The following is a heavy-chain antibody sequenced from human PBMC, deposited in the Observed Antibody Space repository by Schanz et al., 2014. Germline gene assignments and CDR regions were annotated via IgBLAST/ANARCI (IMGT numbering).Heavy chain of an antibody. CDR1: GGTFGRYT. CDR2: INPNSGGT. Sequence: QVQLVQSGAEVKKPGSSVNVSCEASGGTFGRYTISWLRQAPGQGLEYMGRINPNSGGTNFAQKFQGRVTMTRDTSISTVYMELSRLRSDDTAVYYCAREGTVIRGLSGWFDPWGQGTLVTVSS. CDR3: AREGTVIRGLSGWFDP. D-gene: IGHD3-10*01. J-gene: IGHJ5*02. V-gene: IGHV1-2*06.